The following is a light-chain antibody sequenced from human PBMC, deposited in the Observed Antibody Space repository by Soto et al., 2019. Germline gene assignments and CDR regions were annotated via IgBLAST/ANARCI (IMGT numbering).Light chain of an antibody. J-gene: IGKJ4*01. V-gene: IGKV3-15*01. Sequence: EIVMTQSPATLSVSPGERATLSCSASRSISSNLAWYQQKPGQAPRLLFYGASTRATGIPARFSGSWSGTEFTLTISSLQSEDFAIYYCQQYSNWPFTFGGGTKVEIK. CDR2: GAS. CDR1: RSISSN. CDR3: QQYSNWPFT.